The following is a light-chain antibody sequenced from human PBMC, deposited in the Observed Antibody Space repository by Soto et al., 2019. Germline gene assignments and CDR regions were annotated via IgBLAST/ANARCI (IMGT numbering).Light chain of an antibody. J-gene: IGLJ3*02. V-gene: IGLV2-14*03. CDR2: GVS. CDR3: SSYTTSNTWV. CDR1: SNDVGAFNY. Sequence: QSALTQPASVSGSPGQSITISCTGSSNDVGAFNYVSWYHHSPGEAPKVLIRGVSIRPSGVSIRFSASKSANTASLTISGLQAEDEALYYCSSYTTSNTWVFGGGTKLTVL.